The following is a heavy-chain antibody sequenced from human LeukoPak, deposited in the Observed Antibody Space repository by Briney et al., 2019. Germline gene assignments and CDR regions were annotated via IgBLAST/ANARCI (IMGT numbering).Heavy chain of an antibody. CDR1: GFAFSDSW. Sequence: PGGSLRLSCAASGFAFSDSWMTWIRQAPGKGLEWVAFIKGDGSAKKYVDSVKGRFTISRDNSKNTVSLQINNLRAEDTAVYYCARGYSGDDDFFYWGQGTLVTVSS. V-gene: IGHV3-7*03. D-gene: IGHD5-12*01. CDR2: IKGDGSAK. J-gene: IGHJ4*02. CDR3: ARGYSGDDDFFY.